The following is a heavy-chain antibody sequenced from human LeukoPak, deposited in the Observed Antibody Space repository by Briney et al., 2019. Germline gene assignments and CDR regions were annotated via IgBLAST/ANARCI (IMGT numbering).Heavy chain of an antibody. D-gene: IGHD5-12*01. CDR1: GFTFSTYG. CDR3: ARAMRSGYDY. CDR2: ISSRSDSV. V-gene: IGHV3-48*02. Sequence: GGSLGLSCAASGFTFSTYGMNWVSQAPGKRLEWVSYISSRSDSVYYADSVRGRFTISRDNAENSLYLQMNSLRDEDTAVYYCARAMRSGYDYWGQGTLVTVSS. J-gene: IGHJ4*02.